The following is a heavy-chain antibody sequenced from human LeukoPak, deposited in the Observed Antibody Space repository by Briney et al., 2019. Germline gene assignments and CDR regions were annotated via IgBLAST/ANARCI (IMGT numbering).Heavy chain of an antibody. CDR2: RNHNSSNK. V-gene: IGHV1-8*01. CDR1: GYTFTSYD. Sequence: ASVKASCKASGYTFTSYDINCARQATGQGLGWVGWRNHNSSNKGYAQKFQVRVTRTKNKTISTAYMEMSSLRSEDAAEYYCARGSMVRGVIPDYWGQGTLVTVSS. D-gene: IGHD3-10*01. J-gene: IGHJ4*02. CDR3: ARGSMVRGVIPDY.